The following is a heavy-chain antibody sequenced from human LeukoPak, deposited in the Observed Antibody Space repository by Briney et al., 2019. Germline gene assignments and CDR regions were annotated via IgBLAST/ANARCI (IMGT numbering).Heavy chain of an antibody. J-gene: IGHJ3*02. D-gene: IGHD3-10*01. CDR2: ISYDGSNK. CDR1: GFTFSSYG. Sequence: GGSLRLSCAASGFTFSSYGMHWVRQAPGKGLEWVAVISYDGSNKYYADSVKGRFSISRDNSKNTLYLQVNSLRIEDTAVYYCAKDFRVAEELWFGELRNAFDIWGQGIRVAVSS. V-gene: IGHV3-30*18. CDR3: AKDFRVAEELWFGELRNAFDI.